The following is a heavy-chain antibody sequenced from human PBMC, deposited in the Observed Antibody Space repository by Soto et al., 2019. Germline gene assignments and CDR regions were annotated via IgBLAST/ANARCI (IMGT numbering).Heavy chain of an antibody. J-gene: IGHJ4*02. CDR3: ARPTTSTYSSSWYGFDY. Sequence: SETLSLTCAVYGGSFSGYYWSWIRQPPGKGLEWIGEINHSGSTNYNPSLKSRVTISVDTSKNQFSLKLSSVTAADTAVYYCARPTTSTYSSSWYGFDYWGQGTLVTVSS. CDR1: GGSFSGYY. V-gene: IGHV4-34*01. CDR2: INHSGST. D-gene: IGHD6-13*01.